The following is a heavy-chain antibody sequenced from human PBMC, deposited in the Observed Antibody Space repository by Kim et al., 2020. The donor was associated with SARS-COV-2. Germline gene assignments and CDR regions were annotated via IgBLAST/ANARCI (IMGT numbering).Heavy chain of an antibody. J-gene: IGHJ3*02. CDR3: AIQRGYDFDR. V-gene: IGHV3-23*01. Sequence: GKTYYADSGRCRFTIARDNSRNALYVQMTSRRAEDTALSYCAIQRGYDFDRWGQGTMVTVSS. D-gene: IGHD1-1*01. CDR2: GKT.